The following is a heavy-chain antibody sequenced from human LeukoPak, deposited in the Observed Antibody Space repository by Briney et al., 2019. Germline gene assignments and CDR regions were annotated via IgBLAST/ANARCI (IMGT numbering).Heavy chain of an antibody. J-gene: IGHJ4*03. Sequence: PSETLSLTCAVYGESFNRYYWSWIRQSPGKGLEWIAEIDHRGATNYNPSVKGRVIISIDTSKNQFSLKVKSVTATDTAVYYCARGPTISGTGYFDYWGQGTLVTVSS. CDR1: GESFNRYY. V-gene: IGHV4-34*01. D-gene: IGHD1-7*01. CDR2: IDHRGAT. CDR3: ARGPTISGTGYFDY.